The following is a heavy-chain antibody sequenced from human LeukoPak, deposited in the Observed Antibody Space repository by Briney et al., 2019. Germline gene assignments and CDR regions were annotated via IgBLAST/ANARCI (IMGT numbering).Heavy chain of an antibody. Sequence: SETLSLTCTVSGGSFISYDWSWIRQPPGKGLEWIGYIYHSGSTYYNPSLKSRVTISVDRSKNQFSLKLSSVTAADTAVYYCVAGVRGVLLFDYWGQGTLVTVSS. J-gene: IGHJ4*02. D-gene: IGHD3-10*02. CDR3: VAGVRGVLLFDY. V-gene: IGHV4-30-2*01. CDR2: IYHSGST. CDR1: GGSFISYD.